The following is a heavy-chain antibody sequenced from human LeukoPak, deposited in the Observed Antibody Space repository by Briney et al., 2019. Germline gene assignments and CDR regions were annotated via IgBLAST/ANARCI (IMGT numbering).Heavy chain of an antibody. CDR1: GGSISSGGYY. Sequence: NPSETLSLTCTVSGGSISSGGYYWSWIRQHPGKGLEWIGYIYYSGSTYYNPSLKSRVTISVDTSKNQCSLKLSSVTAADTAVYYCARDSGYEYAFDIWGQGTMVTVSS. CDR2: IYYSGST. J-gene: IGHJ3*02. CDR3: ARDSGYEYAFDI. V-gene: IGHV4-31*03. D-gene: IGHD3-22*01.